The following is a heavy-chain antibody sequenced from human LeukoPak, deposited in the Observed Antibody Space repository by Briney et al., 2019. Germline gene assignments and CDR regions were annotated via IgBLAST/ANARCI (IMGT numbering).Heavy chain of an antibody. J-gene: IGHJ4*02. CDR1: GGTFSSYA. Sequence: ASVKVSCKASGGTFSSYAISWVRQAPGQGLEWMGRIIPILGIANYAQKFQGRVTITADESTSTAYMELSSLRSEDTAVYYCARDLSVSRYCSSTSCQNDYYFDYWGQGTLVTVSS. V-gene: IGHV1-69*04. CDR2: IIPILGIA. CDR3: ARDLSVSRYCSSTSCQNDYYFDY. D-gene: IGHD2-2*01.